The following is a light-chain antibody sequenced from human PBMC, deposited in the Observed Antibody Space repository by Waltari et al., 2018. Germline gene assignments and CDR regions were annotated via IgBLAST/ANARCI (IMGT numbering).Light chain of an antibody. CDR1: SSDVGFYNI. J-gene: IGLJ3*02. Sequence: QSALTQPASVSGSPGQSITISCTGPSSDVGFYNILSWYQQHPGKAPKLMIYDVTNRPSGVSNRFSGSKSGNTASLTISGLQAEDEADYYCSSYASSNTLVFGGGTKLTVL. CDR3: SSYASSNTLV. V-gene: IGLV2-14*03. CDR2: DVT.